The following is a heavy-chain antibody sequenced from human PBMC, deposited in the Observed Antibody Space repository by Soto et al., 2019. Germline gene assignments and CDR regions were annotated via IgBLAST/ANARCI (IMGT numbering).Heavy chain of an antibody. CDR1: GFTFSGYE. Sequence: GGSLRLSCAASGFTFSGYEMNWVRQSPGKGLEWVSYISSSGSTIYYADSVKGRFTISRDNAKNSLYLQMNSLRAEDTAVYYCASWGSSSWYESDPWGQGTLVTVSS. CDR3: ASWGSSSWYESDP. CDR2: ISSSGSTI. J-gene: IGHJ5*02. D-gene: IGHD6-13*01. V-gene: IGHV3-48*03.